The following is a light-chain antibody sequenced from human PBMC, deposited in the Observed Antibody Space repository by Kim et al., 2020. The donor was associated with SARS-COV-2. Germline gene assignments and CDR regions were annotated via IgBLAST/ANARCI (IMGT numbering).Light chain of an antibody. CDR1: QSLLHSNGYNY. CDR2: LGS. V-gene: IGKV2-28*01. Sequence: DIVMTQSPLSLPVTPGEPASISCRSSQSLLHSNGYNYLDWYLQKPGQSPQLLIYLGSNRASGVPDRFSGSGAGTDFTLKISRVGAEDVGVYYCKQALRTLYSFGQGTKLEI. J-gene: IGKJ2*01. CDR3: KQALRTLYS.